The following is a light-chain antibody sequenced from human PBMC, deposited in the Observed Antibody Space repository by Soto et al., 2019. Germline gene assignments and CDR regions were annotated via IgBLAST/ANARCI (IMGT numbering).Light chain of an antibody. CDR3: QQRSNRIT. J-gene: IGKJ5*01. V-gene: IGKV3-11*01. Sequence: VMTQAPATLSLSPGERATLSCRASQSVSRYLAWYQQKPGQAPRLLIYDISTRAAAIPARFSGSGSGTDFTLTVSSLEPEDFALYYCQQRSNRITFGQGTRLEIK. CDR1: QSVSRY. CDR2: DIS.